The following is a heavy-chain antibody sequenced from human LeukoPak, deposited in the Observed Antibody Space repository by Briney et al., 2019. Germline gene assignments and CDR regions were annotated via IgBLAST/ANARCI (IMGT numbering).Heavy chain of an antibody. D-gene: IGHD5-18*01. Sequence: AGGSLRLSCAASGFTFSSYAMSWVRQAPGKGLEWVSAISDSGGSTYYADSVKGRFTISRDNSKNTLYLQMNSLRAEDTAVYYCAKVTRGYSYGYDYWGQGTLVTVSS. J-gene: IGHJ4*02. CDR2: ISDSGGST. V-gene: IGHV3-23*01. CDR3: AKVTRGYSYGYDY. CDR1: GFTFSSYA.